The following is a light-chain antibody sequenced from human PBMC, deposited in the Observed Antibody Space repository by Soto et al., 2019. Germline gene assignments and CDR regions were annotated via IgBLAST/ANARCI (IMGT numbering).Light chain of an antibody. J-gene: IGKJ4*01. CDR2: GAS. Sequence: EIVLTQSPATLSLSPGERATLSCRASQSVSSYLAWYQQKPGQAPRLLIYGASTRATGIPARFSGSGSGTEFTLTISSLQSEDFAVYYCQQYNNWPALTFGGGTKVDIK. CDR1: QSVSSY. CDR3: QQYNNWPALT. V-gene: IGKV3-15*01.